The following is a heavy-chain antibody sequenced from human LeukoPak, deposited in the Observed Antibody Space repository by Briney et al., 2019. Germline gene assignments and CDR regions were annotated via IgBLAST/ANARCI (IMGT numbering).Heavy chain of an antibody. V-gene: IGHV4-39*01. CDR1: GGSISSSSYY. CDR3: ARHSFSRYYYYYYMDV. CDR2: IYYSGST. Sequence: SETLSLTCTVSGGSISSSSYYWGWIRQPPGKGLEWIGSIYYSGSTYYNPSLKSRVTISVDTSKNQFSLKLSSVTAADTAVYYCARHSFSRYYYYYYMDVWGKGTTVTVSS. D-gene: IGHD2-15*01. J-gene: IGHJ6*03.